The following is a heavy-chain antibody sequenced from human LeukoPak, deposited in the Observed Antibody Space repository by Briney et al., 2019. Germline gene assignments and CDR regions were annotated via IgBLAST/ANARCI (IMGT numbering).Heavy chain of an antibody. V-gene: IGHV3-30*04. D-gene: IGHD3-10*01. CDR2: ISYDGSNK. CDR1: GFTFSTYA. CDR3: AKDRRFGELFDY. J-gene: IGHJ4*02. Sequence: GGSLRLSCAASGFTFSTYAMHWVRQAPGKGLEWVAVISYDGSNKYYADSVKGRFTISRDNSKNTLYLQMNSLRAEDTAVYYCAKDRRFGELFDYWGQGTLVTVSS.